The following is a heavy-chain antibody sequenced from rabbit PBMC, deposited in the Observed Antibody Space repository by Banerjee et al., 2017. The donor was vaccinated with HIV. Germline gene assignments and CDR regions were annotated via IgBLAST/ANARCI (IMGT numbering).Heavy chain of an antibody. CDR2: IAGSSSGFT. J-gene: IGHJ4*01. CDR1: GFSFSSSDY. Sequence: QSLEESGGDLVKPGASLTLTCTASGFSFSSSDYMCWVRQAPGKGVEWISCIAGSSSGFTYSATWAKGRFTCSKTSSTTVTLQMTSLTAADTATYFCARGSAAMTMVITGYYLSLWGPGTLVTVS. V-gene: IGHV1S40*01. D-gene: IGHD2-1*01. CDR3: ARGSAAMTMVITGYYLSL.